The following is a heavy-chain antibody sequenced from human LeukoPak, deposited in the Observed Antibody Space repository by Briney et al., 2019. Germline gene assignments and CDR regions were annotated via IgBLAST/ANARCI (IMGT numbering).Heavy chain of an antibody. D-gene: IGHD2-21*02. CDR1: GYTFTSYG. CDR3: ARDFGAYCGGDCYSGGDY. V-gene: IGHV1-18*01. CDR2: ISAYNGNT. J-gene: IGHJ4*02. Sequence: ASVKVSCKASGYTFTSYGISWVRQAPGQGLEWMGWISAYNGNTNYAQKLQGRVTMTTDTSTSTAYMELRSLRSDDTAVYYCARDFGAYCGGDCYSGGDYWGQGTLVTVSS.